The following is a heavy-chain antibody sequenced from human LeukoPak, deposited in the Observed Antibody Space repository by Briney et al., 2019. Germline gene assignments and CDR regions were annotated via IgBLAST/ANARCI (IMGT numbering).Heavy chain of an antibody. J-gene: IGHJ5*02. CDR2: IYHSEST. D-gene: IGHD6-19*01. CDR3: ARGGSGWYWFDP. Sequence: PSETLSLTCTVSGYSISSGYYWGWIRQPPGKGLEWIGSIYHSESTYFNPSLESRVTISVDTSKNQFSLKLSSVTAADTAVYYCARGGSGWYWFDPWGQGTLVTVSS. V-gene: IGHV4-38-2*02. CDR1: GYSISSGYY.